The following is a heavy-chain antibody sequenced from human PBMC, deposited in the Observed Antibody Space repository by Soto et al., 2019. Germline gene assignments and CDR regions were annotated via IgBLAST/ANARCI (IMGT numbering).Heavy chain of an antibody. D-gene: IGHD5-12*01. V-gene: IGHV1-18*01. CDR2: INTYNGMT. Sequence: QVQLVQSGGKVKKPGASVTVSCKASGYTFINYHITWVRQDPGQGLEWMAWINTYNGMTDYAQRFQGRVTMTRDTSTSTAYMELRNLGSDDTAVYFCAKSPRGEMATDWGQGTLVTVSS. CDR3: AKSPRGEMATD. J-gene: IGHJ4*02. CDR1: GYTFINYH.